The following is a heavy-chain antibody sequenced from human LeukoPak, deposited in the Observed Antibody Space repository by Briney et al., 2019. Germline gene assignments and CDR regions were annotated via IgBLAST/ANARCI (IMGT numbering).Heavy chain of an antibody. D-gene: IGHD2-2*01. V-gene: IGHV4-39*01. CDR1: GGSISSYY. CDR2: IYYSGST. J-gene: IGHJ4*02. CDR3: ARRPYCSSTSCYEPYFDY. Sequence: SSETLSLTCTVSGGSISSYYWGWIRQPPGKGLEWIAGIYYSGSTYYNPSLKSRVTISADTSKNQFSLKLSSVTAADTAVYYCARRPYCSSTSCYEPYFDYWGQGTLVTVSS.